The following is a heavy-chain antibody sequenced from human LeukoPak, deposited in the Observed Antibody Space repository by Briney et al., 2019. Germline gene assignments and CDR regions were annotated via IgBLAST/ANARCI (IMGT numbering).Heavy chain of an antibody. D-gene: IGHD3-16*01. CDR1: GYTFTSYG. CDR3: ARGSYEDY. Sequence: ASVKVSCKASGYTFTSYGITWVRQAPGQGLEWMGWVSPYNDNTNYAQNLQDRGTMTTDTSATTAYMELRSLRSDDTAVYYCARGSYEDYWGQGTLVTVSS. J-gene: IGHJ4*02. V-gene: IGHV1-18*01. CDR2: VSPYNDNT.